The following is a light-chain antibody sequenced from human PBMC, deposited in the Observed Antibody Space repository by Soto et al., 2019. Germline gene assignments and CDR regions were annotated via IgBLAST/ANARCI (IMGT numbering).Light chain of an antibody. V-gene: IGKV3-20*01. J-gene: IGKJ2*01. CDR2: AAS. CDR3: QQYDSSART. Sequence: EIVLTQSPGTLSLSPGERATLSCRASQSVRSSFLAWYQQKPGQAPRLLIYAASSRATGIPDRFSGSGSGTDFTLTISRLETEDFAVYYCQQYDSSARTFGQGYKLEIK. CDR1: QSVRSSF.